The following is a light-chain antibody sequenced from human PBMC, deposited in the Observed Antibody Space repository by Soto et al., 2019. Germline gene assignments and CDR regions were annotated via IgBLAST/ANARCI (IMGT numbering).Light chain of an antibody. CDR1: NIRSKS. V-gene: IGLV3-21*02. J-gene: IGLJ1*01. CDR2: DDS. CDR3: QVWDSSSDLYV. Sequence: SYELAQPPSVSGAPGQTARITCGGNNIRSKSVHWYQQKPGQAPVLVVYDDSDRPSGIPERFSGSNSGNTATLTIRRLEARDEADYYCQVWDSSSDLYVFGTGTQVTVL.